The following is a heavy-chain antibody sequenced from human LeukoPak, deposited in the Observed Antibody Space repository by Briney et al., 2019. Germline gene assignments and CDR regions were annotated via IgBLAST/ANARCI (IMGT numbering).Heavy chain of an antibody. CDR2: INHSGST. Sequence: SETLSLTCAVYGGSFSGYYWSWIRQPPGKGLEWIGEINHSGSTNYNPSLKSRVTISVDTSKNQFSLKLSSVTAADTAVYYCARRGGNWFDPWGQGTLVTVSS. V-gene: IGHV4-34*01. D-gene: IGHD3-16*01. J-gene: IGHJ5*02. CDR1: GGSFSGYY. CDR3: ARRGGNWFDP.